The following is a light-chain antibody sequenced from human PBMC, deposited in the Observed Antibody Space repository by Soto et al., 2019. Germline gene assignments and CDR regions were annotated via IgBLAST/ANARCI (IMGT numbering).Light chain of an antibody. Sequence: DIQMTQSPSTLSGSVGARVTITCLASQTISSWLAWYQQKPGKAPKLLIYDASSLESGVPSRFSGSGSGTEFTLTISSLQPDDFATYYCQQYNSYSRTFGQGTKVDIK. CDR2: DAS. CDR3: QQYNSYSRT. CDR1: QTISSW. V-gene: IGKV1-5*01. J-gene: IGKJ1*01.